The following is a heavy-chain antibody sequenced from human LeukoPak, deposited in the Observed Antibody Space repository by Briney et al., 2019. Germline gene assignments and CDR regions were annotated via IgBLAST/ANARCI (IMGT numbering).Heavy chain of an antibody. CDR1: GGSISSYY. Sequence: SETLSLTCTVSGGSISSYYWSWIRQPPGKGLEWIGYIYYSGYTNYNPSLKSRVTISVDTSKNQFSLTLSSVTAADTAVYYCARTTMVRGTYYMDVWGKGTTVTISS. CDR2: IYYSGYT. D-gene: IGHD3-10*01. V-gene: IGHV4-59*01. J-gene: IGHJ6*03. CDR3: ARTTMVRGTYYMDV.